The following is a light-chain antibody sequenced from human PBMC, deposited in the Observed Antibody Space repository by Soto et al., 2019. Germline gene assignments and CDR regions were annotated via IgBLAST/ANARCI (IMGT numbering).Light chain of an antibody. CDR3: SSYTSRSTPHYV. Sequence: QSVLAQPASVSGSPGQSITISCTGTSSDVGGYNYVSWYQQHPGKAPKLMIYEVSNRPSGVSNRFSGSKSGNTASLTISGLQAEDDADYYCSSYTSRSTPHYVFGTGTKSPS. J-gene: IGLJ1*01. V-gene: IGLV2-14*01. CDR2: EVS. CDR1: SSDVGGYNY.